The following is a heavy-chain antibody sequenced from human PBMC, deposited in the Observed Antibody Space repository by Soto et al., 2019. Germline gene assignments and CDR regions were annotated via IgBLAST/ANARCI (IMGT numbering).Heavy chain of an antibody. J-gene: IGHJ4*02. V-gene: IGHV3-23*01. D-gene: IGHD3-22*01. CDR1: GFTFNSYV. CDR2: ISRSGRGSA. Sequence: EVQLLESGGALVQPGGSLRLSCAASGFTFNSYVMTWVRQAPGEGLEWVSSISRSGRGSAYYADSVKGRFTISRDNSENMLFLQMNILRDEDTALYYCARGRYLDSSDYWVANLPFDHWGLGTLVTVSS. CDR3: ARGRYLDSSDYWVANLPFDH.